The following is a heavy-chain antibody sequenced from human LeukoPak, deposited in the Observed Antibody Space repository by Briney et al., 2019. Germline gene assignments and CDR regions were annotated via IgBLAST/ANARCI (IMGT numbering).Heavy chain of an antibody. CDR3: ARGRPYQLLSYWFDP. CDR1: GGSISSYY. V-gene: IGHV4-4*07. J-gene: IGHJ5*02. CDR2: IYTSGRT. Sequence: SETLSLTCTVPGGSISSYYWSCIRQPAGKGLEWIGRIYTSGRTKYNTSLKSRVTMSVDTSKNQFSLKLSSVTAADTAVYYCARGRPYQLLSYWFDPWGQGTLVTVSS. D-gene: IGHD6-6*01.